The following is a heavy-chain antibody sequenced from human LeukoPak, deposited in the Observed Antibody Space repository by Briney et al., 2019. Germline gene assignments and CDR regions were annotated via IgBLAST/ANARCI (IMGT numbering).Heavy chain of an antibody. Sequence: ASVKVSCKTSGYTFTNYGITRVRQAPGQGPEWMGWISANTGNTKYVQKFQGRVSMTTDTSTSTAFMELRSLTSDDTAVYYCARASSGYDYRYYYGMDVWGQGTTVTVSS. D-gene: IGHD5-12*01. J-gene: IGHJ6*02. CDR1: GYTFTNYG. CDR2: ISANTGNT. V-gene: IGHV1-18*01. CDR3: ARASSGYDYRYYYGMDV.